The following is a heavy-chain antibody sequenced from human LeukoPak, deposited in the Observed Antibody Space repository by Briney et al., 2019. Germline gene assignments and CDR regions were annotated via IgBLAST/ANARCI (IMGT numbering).Heavy chain of an antibody. V-gene: IGHV1-24*01. CDR2: FDPEDGET. Sequence: ASVKVSCKVSGYTLTELSMHWVRQAPGKGLEWMGGFDPEDGETIYAQKFQGRVTMTEDISTDTAYMELSSLRSEDTAVYYCATSGPSTTAGTRYFQHWGQGTLVTVSS. CDR3: ATSGPSTTAGTRYFQH. CDR1: GYTLTELS. D-gene: IGHD6-13*01. J-gene: IGHJ1*01.